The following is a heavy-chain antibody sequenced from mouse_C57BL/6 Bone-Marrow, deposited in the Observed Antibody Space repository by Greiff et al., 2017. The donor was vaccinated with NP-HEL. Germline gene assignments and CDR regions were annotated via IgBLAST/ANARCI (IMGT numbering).Heavy chain of an antibody. Sequence: VQLQQSGAELVKPGASVKLSCKASGYTFTESTIHWVKQRSGQGLEWIGWFYPGSGSIKYNEKFKDKATLTADKSSSTVYMDFSRLTSEDSTVYFWARDGDYFGSSYGYCDVWGTGTTVTVSS. D-gene: IGHD1-1*01. J-gene: IGHJ1*03. CDR3: ARDGDYFGSSYGYCDV. V-gene: IGHV1-62-2*01. CDR2: FYPGSGSI. CDR1: GYTFTEST.